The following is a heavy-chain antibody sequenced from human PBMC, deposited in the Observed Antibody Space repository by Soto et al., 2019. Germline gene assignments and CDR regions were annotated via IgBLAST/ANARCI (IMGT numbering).Heavy chain of an antibody. D-gene: IGHD3-10*01. J-gene: IGHJ5*02. CDR3: ARDPMVGGFFPNWFDP. V-gene: IGHV1-3*01. CDR2: INAGNGNT. Sequence: ASVKVSCKASGYTFTSYAMHWVRQAPGQRLEWMGWINAGNGNTKYSQKFQGRVTITRDTSASTAYMELSSLRSEDTAVYYCARDPMVGGFFPNWFDPWGQGTLVTVSS. CDR1: GYTFTSYA.